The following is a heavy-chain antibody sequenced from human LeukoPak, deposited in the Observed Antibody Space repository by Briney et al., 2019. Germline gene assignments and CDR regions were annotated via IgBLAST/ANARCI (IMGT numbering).Heavy chain of an antibody. D-gene: IGHD6-19*01. CDR1: GFTFSSYA. V-gene: IGHV3-30*18. CDR2: ISYDGSNK. J-gene: IGHJ5*02. Sequence: GGSLRLSCAASGFTFSSYAMHWVRQAPGKGLEWVAVISYDGSNKYYADSVKGRFTISRDNSKNTLYLQMNSLRAEDTAVYYCAKLVAVAVANWFDPWGQGTLVTVSS. CDR3: AKLVAVAVANWFDP.